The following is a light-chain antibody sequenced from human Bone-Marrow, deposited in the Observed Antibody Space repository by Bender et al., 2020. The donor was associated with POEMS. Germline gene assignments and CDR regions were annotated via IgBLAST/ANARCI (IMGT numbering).Light chain of an antibody. J-gene: IGLJ3*02. Sequence: QSVLTQPPSVSGAPGQRVTISCTGSSSNTGSGYDINWYQHLPGTAPKLLIYGYNNRPSGVPDRFSGSKSGNTASLTISGLQAEDEAHYYCSSYTSSTTWVFGGGTKLTVL. CDR2: GYN. CDR3: SSYTSSTTWV. V-gene: IGLV1-40*01. CDR1: SSNTGSGYD.